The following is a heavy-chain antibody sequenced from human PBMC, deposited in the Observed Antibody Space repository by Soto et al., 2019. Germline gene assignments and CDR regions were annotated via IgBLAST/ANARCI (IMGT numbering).Heavy chain of an antibody. J-gene: IGHJ4*02. V-gene: IGHV4-39*01. CDR3: ARHRTGALDY. D-gene: IGHD1-1*01. CDR1: GGSIGSSSYY. Sequence: SETLSLTCSVSGGSIGSSSYYWGWIRQPPGKGLEWIGSIYYSGSTYYNPSLTSRVTISVDTSKNQVSLNLTSVTAADTAVYYCARHRTGALDYWGQGTLVTVSS. CDR2: IYYSGST.